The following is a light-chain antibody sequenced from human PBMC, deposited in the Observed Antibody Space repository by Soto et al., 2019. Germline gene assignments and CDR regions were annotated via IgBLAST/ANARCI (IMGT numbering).Light chain of an antibody. V-gene: IGKV3-11*01. CDR3: QQRHMWTIT. CDR2: DAY. CDR1: QSFRGL. J-gene: IGKJ5*01. Sequence: EIVLTQSPGTRSLSPGERATLSCRASQSFRGLLAWYQQKPGQAPRLLIYDAYNRATGIPPRFSGSGSGTDFTLTISRLENEDSAVYYCQQRHMWTITFGQGTRLEIK.